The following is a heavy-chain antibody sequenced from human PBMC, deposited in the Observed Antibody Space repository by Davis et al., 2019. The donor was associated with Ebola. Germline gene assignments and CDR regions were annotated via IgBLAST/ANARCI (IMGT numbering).Heavy chain of an antibody. D-gene: IGHD6-13*01. V-gene: IGHV1-18*01. CDR3: ARVSPLVIAAAGTYYYYGMDV. Sequence: AASVKVSCKASGYTFTSYGISWVRQAPGQGLEWMGWISAYNGNTNYAQKLQGRVTMTTDTSTSTAYMELRSLRSDDTAVYYCARVSPLVIAAAGTYYYYGMDVWGQGTTVTVSS. CDR1: GYTFTSYG. CDR2: ISAYNGNT. J-gene: IGHJ6*02.